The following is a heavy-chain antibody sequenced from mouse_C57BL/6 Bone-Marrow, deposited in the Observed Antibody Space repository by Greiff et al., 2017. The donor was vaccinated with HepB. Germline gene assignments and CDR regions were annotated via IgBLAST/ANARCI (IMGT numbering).Heavy chain of an antibody. D-gene: IGHD4-1*01. J-gene: IGHJ3*01. Sequence: DVKLQESGPGLVKPSQTVFLTCTVTGISITTGNYRWSWIRQFPGNKLEWIGYIYYSGTITYNPSLTSRTTITRDTPKNQFFLEMNSLTAEDTATYYCARDLGETGTVPFAYWGQGTLVTVSA. V-gene: IGHV3-5*01. CDR3: ARDLGETGTVPFAY. CDR2: IYYSGTI. CDR1: GISITTGNYR.